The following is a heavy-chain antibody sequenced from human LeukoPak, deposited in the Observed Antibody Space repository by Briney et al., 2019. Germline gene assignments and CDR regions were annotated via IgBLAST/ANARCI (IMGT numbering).Heavy chain of an antibody. V-gene: IGHV3-23*01. CDR1: GFTFISYA. J-gene: IGHJ4*01. CDR3: AKDTSIGRYCTNGVCSPFDY. CDR2: IGDSGGST. D-gene: IGHD2-8*01. Sequence: GGSLRLSCAASGFTFISYAMSWVRQAPGKGLEWVSAIGDSGGSTYDADSVKGRFTISRDNSKNTLYLQMNSLRAEDTAVYYCAKDTSIGRYCTNGVCSPFDYWGQGTLVTVSS.